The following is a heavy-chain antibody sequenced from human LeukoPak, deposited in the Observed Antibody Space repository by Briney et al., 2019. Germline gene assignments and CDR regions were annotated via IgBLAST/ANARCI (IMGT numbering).Heavy chain of an antibody. D-gene: IGHD5-24*01. CDR3: ARASDPWLQLT. Sequence: GSQRLFCPASGIKISNYWLIWHRQAPGKGREWVGNIKQDGSEKRYADSVRGRFSISRDNAQTSLYLQMNSLRAEDTAVYYCARASDPWLQLTWGQGTLVTVSS. CDR1: GIKISNYW. J-gene: IGHJ5*02. V-gene: IGHV3-7*05. CDR2: IKQDGSEK.